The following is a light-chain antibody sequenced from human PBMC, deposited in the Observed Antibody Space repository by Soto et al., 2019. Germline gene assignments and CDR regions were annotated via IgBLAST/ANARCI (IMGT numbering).Light chain of an antibody. J-gene: IGKJ5*01. CDR3: QQYGSSPVT. CDR1: QSVSSNF. Sequence: EIVLTQSPGTLSLSPGERATLSCRASQSVSSNFLAWYQQKPGQAPRLLIYGASSRATGIPDRFSGSGSGKDFTLIIGRLETEDFAVYYCQQYGSSPVTFGQGTRLEIK. V-gene: IGKV3-20*01. CDR2: GAS.